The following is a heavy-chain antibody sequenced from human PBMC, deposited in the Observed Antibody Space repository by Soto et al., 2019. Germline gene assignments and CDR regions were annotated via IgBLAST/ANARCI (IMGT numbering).Heavy chain of an antibody. CDR3: ARDKAYTLNPTTCDY. Sequence: QVQLVQAGAEVKKPGASVKVSCKASGYTFTSYAMHWVRQAPGQRLEWMGWVNAGNGNTKYSQKFQGRVTITRDTSASTAYMELSSLRSEDTAVYYCARDKAYTLNPTTCDYLVQGTLVTVSS. CDR2: VNAGNGNT. J-gene: IGHJ4*02. CDR1: GYTFTSYA. V-gene: IGHV1-3*01. D-gene: IGHD1-20*01.